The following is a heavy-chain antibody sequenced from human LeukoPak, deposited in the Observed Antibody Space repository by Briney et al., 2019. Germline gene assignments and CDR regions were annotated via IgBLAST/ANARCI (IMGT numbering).Heavy chain of an antibody. J-gene: IGHJ4*02. CDR3: ARDGYSLVVAAVSYSLDS. CDR2: ISYDGSNK. V-gene: IGHV3-30-3*01. D-gene: IGHD2-15*01. CDR1: GFTFSSYA. Sequence: GSLRLSCAASGFTFSSYAMHWVRQAPGKGLEWVAVISYDGSNKYYADSVKGRFTISRDNSKNTLYLQMNSLRAEDTAVYYCARDGYSLVVAAVSYSLDSGGRETLVT.